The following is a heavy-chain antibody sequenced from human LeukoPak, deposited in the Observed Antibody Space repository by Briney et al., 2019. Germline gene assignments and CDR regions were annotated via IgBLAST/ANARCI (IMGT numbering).Heavy chain of an antibody. V-gene: IGHV4-39*07. J-gene: IGHJ4*02. CDR3: AGGQQLVRGY. CDR2: IYYSGST. Sequence: PSETLSLTCTVSGGSISSSSYYWGWIRQPPGKGLEWIGSIYYSGSTYYNPSLKSRVTISVDTSKNQFSLKLSSVTAADTAVYYCAGGQQLVRGYWGQGTLVTVSS. D-gene: IGHD6-13*01. CDR1: GGSISSSSYY.